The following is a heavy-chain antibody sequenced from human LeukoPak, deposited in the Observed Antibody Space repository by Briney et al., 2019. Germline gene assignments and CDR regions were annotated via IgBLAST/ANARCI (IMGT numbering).Heavy chain of an antibody. CDR1: GFTFSNYA. CDR2: VSGRDTST. CDR3: AKWGDYDVLTGYYDSDY. Sequence: GGSLRLSCAASGFTFSNYAMSWVRQAPGKGLEWVSAVSGRDTSTYYTDSVKGRFTISRDNSKNTLYLQMNSLGAEDTAIYYCAKWGDYDVLTGYYDSDYWGQGTLVTVSS. D-gene: IGHD3-9*01. J-gene: IGHJ4*02. V-gene: IGHV3-23*01.